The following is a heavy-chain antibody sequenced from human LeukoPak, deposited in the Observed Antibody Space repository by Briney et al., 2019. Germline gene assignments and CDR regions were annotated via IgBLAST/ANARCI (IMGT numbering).Heavy chain of an antibody. D-gene: IGHD3-16*01. J-gene: IGHJ3*02. CDR1: GFTFSSYE. CDR2: IYSGGST. V-gene: IGHV3-53*01. Sequence: GGSLRLSCAASGFTFSSYEMNWVRQAPGKGLEWVSVIYSGGSTYYADSVKGRFTISRDNSKNTLYLQMNSLRAEDTAVYYCARVGGRAFDIWGQGTMVTVSS. CDR3: ARVGGRAFDI.